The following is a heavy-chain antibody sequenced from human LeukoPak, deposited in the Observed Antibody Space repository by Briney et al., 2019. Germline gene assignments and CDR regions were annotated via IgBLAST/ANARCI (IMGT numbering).Heavy chain of an antibody. CDR1: GFTFSGST. CDR3: SRHEALPGDY. D-gene: IGHD2-21*02. CDR2: IRRKANNYAT. Sequence: GRCLRLSWAAAGFTFSGSTVHWVRQASGRGLEWVGHIRRKANNYATAYAASVKGRFAISRDDSKNTAYLQLNSLKTEDTAVYYCSRHEALPGDYWGQGTLVTVSS. J-gene: IGHJ4*02. V-gene: IGHV3-73*01.